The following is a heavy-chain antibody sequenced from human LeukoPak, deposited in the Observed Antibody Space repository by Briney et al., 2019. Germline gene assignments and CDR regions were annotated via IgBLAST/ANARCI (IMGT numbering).Heavy chain of an antibody. CDR3: ARQYSSSWYVFDY. D-gene: IGHD6-13*01. J-gene: IGHJ4*02. V-gene: IGHV5-51*01. CDR2: IYPGDSDT. CDR1: GYSFTSYL. Sequence: GESLKISCKGSGYSFTSYLIGWVRQMPGKGLEWMGIIYPGDSDTRYSPSFQGQVTISADKSISTAYLQWSSLKASDTAMYYCARQYSSSWYVFDYWGQGTLVTVSS.